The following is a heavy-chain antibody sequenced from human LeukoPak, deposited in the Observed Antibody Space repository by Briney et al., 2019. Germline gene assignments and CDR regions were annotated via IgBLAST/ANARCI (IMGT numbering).Heavy chain of an antibody. Sequence: PGGSLRLFCAASGFTVSSNYMNWVRQATGKGLEWVSVIYSGGSTYYADSVKGRFTISRDNSKNTLYLQMNSLRAEDTAVYYCARGPSKRYFDYWGQGTLVTVSS. CDR1: GFTVSSNY. V-gene: IGHV3-66*01. CDR3: ARGPSKRYFDY. D-gene: IGHD4-11*01. CDR2: IYSGGST. J-gene: IGHJ4*02.